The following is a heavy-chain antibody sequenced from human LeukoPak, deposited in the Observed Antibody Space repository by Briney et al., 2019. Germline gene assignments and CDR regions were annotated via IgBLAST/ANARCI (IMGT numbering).Heavy chain of an antibody. Sequence: SETLSLTCTVSGGSITSFPWSWIRQSPGKGLEWIGYIYYSGSTNYNPSLKSRVTISVDTSKNQFSLKLSSVTAADTAVYYCARGVRGVATPNYWGQGTLVTVSS. CDR2: IYYSGST. D-gene: IGHD5-12*01. CDR3: ARGVRGVATPNY. J-gene: IGHJ4*02. V-gene: IGHV4-59*01. CDR1: GGSITSFP.